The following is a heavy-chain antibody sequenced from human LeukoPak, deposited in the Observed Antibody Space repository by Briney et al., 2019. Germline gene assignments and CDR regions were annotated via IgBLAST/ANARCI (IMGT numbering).Heavy chain of an antibody. CDR1: GFTFSSYS. V-gene: IGHV3-48*01. CDR2: ISSSSSTI. Sequence: GGSLRLSCAASGFTFSSYSMNWVRQAPGKGLEWVSFISSSSSTIYYADSVKGRFTISRDNAKNSLYLQMNSLRAEDTAVYYCARPLLRNDDAFDIWGQGTMVTVSS. D-gene: IGHD1-1*01. CDR3: ARPLLRNDDAFDI. J-gene: IGHJ3*02.